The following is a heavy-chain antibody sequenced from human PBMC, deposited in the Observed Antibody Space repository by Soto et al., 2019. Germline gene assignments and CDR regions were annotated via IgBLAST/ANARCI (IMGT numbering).Heavy chain of an antibody. Sequence: EVQLVESGGGLVQPGGSLRLSCAASGFTFSTYSMNWVRQAPGKGLEWISYTTTSSSTIYYADSVKGRFTISRDNAKNSLYLQMNSLRVEDTAVYYCARRAVWGQGTTVTVS. V-gene: IGHV3-48*01. CDR1: GFTFSTYS. CDR2: TTTSSSTI. CDR3: ARRAV. J-gene: IGHJ6*02.